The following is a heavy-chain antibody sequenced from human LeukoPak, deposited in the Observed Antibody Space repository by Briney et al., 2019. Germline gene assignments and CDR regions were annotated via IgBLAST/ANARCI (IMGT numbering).Heavy chain of an antibody. Sequence: GGSLRLSCAASGFTFSSYAMSWVRQAPGKGLEWVSYISSSSSTIYYADSVKGRFTISRDNAKNSLYLQMNSLRAEDTAVYYCARTHIVGATGAFDIWGQGTMVTVSS. J-gene: IGHJ3*02. CDR2: ISSSSSTI. D-gene: IGHD1-26*01. V-gene: IGHV3-48*01. CDR3: ARTHIVGATGAFDI. CDR1: GFTFSSYA.